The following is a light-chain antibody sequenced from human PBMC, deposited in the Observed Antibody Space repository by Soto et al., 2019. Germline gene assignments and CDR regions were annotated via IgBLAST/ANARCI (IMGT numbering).Light chain of an antibody. V-gene: IGKV3-20*01. J-gene: IGKJ2*01. CDR3: QQYGSSPYT. CDR2: GAP. Sequence: IVLTQSPCTLSLSPGERGALSCRASQSVSSYLAWYQQQPGQAPRLLIYGAPSRATGIPDRFSGSGSGTDFTLTISRLEPEDFAVYYCQQYGSSPYTFGQGTKVDI. CDR1: QSVSSY.